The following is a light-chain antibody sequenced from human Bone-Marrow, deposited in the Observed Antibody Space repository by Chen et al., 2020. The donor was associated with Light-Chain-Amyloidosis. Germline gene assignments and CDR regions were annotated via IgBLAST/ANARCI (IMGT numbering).Light chain of an antibody. CDR2: QVD. V-gene: IGLV2-8*01. CDR1: SGDVGGYKY. J-gene: IGLJ2*01. Sequence: QSALTQPPSASGSPGQSVTISCTGTSGDVGGYKYVSWYQQYPGKAPTLIIFQVDKRPSGVPDRYSGSRSGNTASLTFSGLQAEDEADYYCCSYAGRNNEVVFGGGTKLTVL. CDR3: CSYAGRNNEVV.